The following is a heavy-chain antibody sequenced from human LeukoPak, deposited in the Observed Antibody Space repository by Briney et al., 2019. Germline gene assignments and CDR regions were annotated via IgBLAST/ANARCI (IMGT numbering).Heavy chain of an antibody. CDR2: ISWNSGSI. V-gene: IGHV3-9*01. CDR3: ARDRYCSGGSCYEDYYYYYGMDV. J-gene: IGHJ6*02. D-gene: IGHD2-15*01. CDR1: GFTFDDYA. Sequence: GGSLRLSCAASGFTFDDYAMHWVRQAPGKGLEWVSGISWNSGSIGYADSVKGRFTISRDNAKNSLYLQMNSLRAEDTAVYYCARDRYCSGGSCYEDYYYYYGMDVWGQGTTVTVSS.